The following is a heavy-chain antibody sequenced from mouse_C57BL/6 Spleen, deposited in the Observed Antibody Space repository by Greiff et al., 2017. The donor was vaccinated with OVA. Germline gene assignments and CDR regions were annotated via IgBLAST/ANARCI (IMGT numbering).Heavy chain of an antibody. CDR1: GYTFTSYW. J-gene: IGHJ4*01. CDR3: ASYDGYYGMDY. D-gene: IGHD2-3*01. Sequence: QVQLQQPGAELVKPGASVKLSCKASGYTFTSYWMHWVKQRPGQGLEWIGMIHPNSGSTNYNEKFKSKATLTVDKSSSTAYMQLSSLTSEDSAVYYCASYDGYYGMDYWGQGTSVTFSS. CDR2: IHPNSGST. V-gene: IGHV1-64*01.